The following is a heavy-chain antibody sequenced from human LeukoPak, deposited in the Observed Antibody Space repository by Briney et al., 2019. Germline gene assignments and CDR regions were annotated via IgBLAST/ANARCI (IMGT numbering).Heavy chain of an antibody. J-gene: IGHJ5*02. Sequence: GGSLRLSYAASGFTFSRYGMHWVRQAPGKGREGGAVISYDRTNKSYADSVTRRFTISRDNSKNTLYLQMNSLRAEDTAVYYCAKESHSRSWVPAWFDPWGQGTLVTVSS. V-gene: IGHV3-30*18. CDR2: ISYDRTNK. CDR1: GFTFSRYG. CDR3: AKESHSRSWVPAWFDP. D-gene: IGHD6-13*01.